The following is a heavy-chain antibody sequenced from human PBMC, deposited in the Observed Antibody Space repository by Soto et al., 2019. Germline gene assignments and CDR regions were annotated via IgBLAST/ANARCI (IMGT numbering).Heavy chain of an antibody. CDR1: GYTFTSYG. Sequence: ASVKVSCKASGYTFTSYGISWVRQAPGQGLEWTGWISAYNGNTNYAQKLQGRVTMTTDTSTSTAYMELRSLRSDDTAVYYCASVRAVAGVFDYWGQGTLVTVSS. CDR2: ISAYNGNT. CDR3: ASVRAVAGVFDY. D-gene: IGHD6-19*01. V-gene: IGHV1-18*01. J-gene: IGHJ4*02.